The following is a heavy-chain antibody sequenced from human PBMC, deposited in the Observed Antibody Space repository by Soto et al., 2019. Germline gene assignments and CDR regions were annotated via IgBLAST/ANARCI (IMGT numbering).Heavy chain of an antibody. CDR2: ISYDGSNK. V-gene: IGHV3-30*03. J-gene: IGHJ4*02. D-gene: IGHD1-7*01. CDR3: ATETNWNYVFNY. Sequence: GGSLRLSCAASGFTFSSYGMHWVRQAPGKGLEWVAVISYDGSNKYYADSVKGRFTISRDNSKNTLYLQMNSLRAEDTAVYYCATETNWNYVFNYWGQGTLVTVSS. CDR1: GFTFSSYG.